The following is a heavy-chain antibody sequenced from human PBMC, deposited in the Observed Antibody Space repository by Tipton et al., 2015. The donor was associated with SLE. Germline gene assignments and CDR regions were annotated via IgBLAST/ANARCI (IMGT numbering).Heavy chain of an antibody. CDR2: IYGGGST. V-gene: IGHV3-66*01. D-gene: IGHD7-27*01. Sequence: GSLRLSCTASGFTFSHYAMSWVRQAPGKGLEWVSVIYGGGSTYYADSVKGRFSISRDHSRNTLYLQMNSLGAEDTAVYYCARGDWGRSYWYFDLWGRGTLVTVSS. J-gene: IGHJ2*01. CDR3: ARGDWGRSYWYFDL. CDR1: GFTFSHYA.